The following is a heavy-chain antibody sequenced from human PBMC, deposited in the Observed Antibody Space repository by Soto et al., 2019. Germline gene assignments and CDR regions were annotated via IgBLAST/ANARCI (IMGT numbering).Heavy chain of an antibody. V-gene: IGHV4-34*01. CDR2: INHSGST. CDR3: ARGEPYRLPAYEFWSGYYYYYMDV. J-gene: IGHJ6*03. CDR1: GGSFSGYY. D-gene: IGHD3-3*01. Sequence: SETLSLTCAVYGGSFSGYYWSWIRQPPGKGLEWIGEINHSGSTNYNPSLKSRVTISVDTSKNQFSLKLSSVTAADTAVYYCARGEPYRLPAYEFWSGYYYYYMDVWGKGTTVTVSS.